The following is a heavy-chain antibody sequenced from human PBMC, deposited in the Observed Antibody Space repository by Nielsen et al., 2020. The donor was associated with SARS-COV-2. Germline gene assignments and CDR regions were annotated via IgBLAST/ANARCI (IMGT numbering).Heavy chain of an antibody. J-gene: IGHJ4*02. CDR1: GYSFTSYW. CDR3: ARGLFSSSWYFVH. V-gene: IGHV5-51*01. CDR2: IYPGDSDT. Sequence: GASLKISCKGSGYSFTSYWIGWVRQMPGKGLEWMGIIYPGDSDTRYSPSFQGQVTISADKSISTAYLQWSSLKASDTAMYYCARGLFSSSWYFVHWGQGTLVTVSS. D-gene: IGHD6-13*01.